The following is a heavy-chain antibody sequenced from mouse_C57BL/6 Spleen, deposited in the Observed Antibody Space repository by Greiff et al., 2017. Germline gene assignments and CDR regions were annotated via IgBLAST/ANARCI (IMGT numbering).Heavy chain of an antibody. CDR2: INPSSGYT. Sequence: QVQLQQSGAELAKPGASVKLSCKASGYTFTSYWMHWVKQRPGQGLEWIGYINPSSGYTKYNQKFKDKATLTADKSSSTAYMQLSSLTYGDSAVXYCAREMTGTGYAMDYWGPGTSVTVSS. J-gene: IGHJ4*01. V-gene: IGHV1-7*01. D-gene: IGHD4-1*01. CDR3: AREMTGTGYAMDY. CDR1: GYTFTSYW.